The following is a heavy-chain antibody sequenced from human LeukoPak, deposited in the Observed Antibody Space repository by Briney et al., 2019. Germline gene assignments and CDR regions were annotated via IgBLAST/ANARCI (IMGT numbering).Heavy chain of an antibody. CDR1: GYAFTDYY. CDR3: AKDHCYENRHVDF. CDR2: INPRTGGT. V-gene: IGHV1-2*02. Sequence: GASVKVSCTTSGYAFTDYYIHWVRQAPGQGLEWVGWINPRTGGTNYAQKFQGRVTLSRDTSISAAYLELRSLRSDDTALYYCAKDHCYENRHVDFWGPGTLVTVSP. J-gene: IGHJ4*02. D-gene: IGHD2-21*01.